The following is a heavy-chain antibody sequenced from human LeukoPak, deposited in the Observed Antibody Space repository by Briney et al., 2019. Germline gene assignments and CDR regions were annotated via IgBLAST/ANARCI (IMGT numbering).Heavy chain of an antibody. CDR3: AGTSWATVTRAIDY. V-gene: IGHV4-34*01. J-gene: IGHJ4*02. CDR1: GGSFSGYY. CDR2: INHSGST. D-gene: IGHD4-17*01. Sequence: KPSETLSLTCAVYGGSFSGYYWSWIRQPPGKGLEWIGEINHSGSTNYNPSLKSRVTISVDTSKNQFSLKLSSVTAADTAVYYCAGTSWATVTRAIDYWGQGTLVTVSS.